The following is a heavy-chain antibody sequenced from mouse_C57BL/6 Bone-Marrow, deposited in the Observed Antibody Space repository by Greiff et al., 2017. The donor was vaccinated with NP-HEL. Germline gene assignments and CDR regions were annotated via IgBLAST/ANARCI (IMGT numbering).Heavy chain of an antibody. J-gene: IGHJ4*01. CDR1: GYSITSGYY. D-gene: IGHD1-1*01. CDR2: ISYDGSN. CDR3: ARTPGSSYDAMDY. V-gene: IGHV3-6*01. Sequence: VQLKESGPGLVKPSQSLSLTCSVTGYSITSGYYWNWIRQFPGNKLEWMSYISYDGSNNYNPSLKNRISITRDTSKNQFFLKLNSVTTEDTATYYCARTPGSSYDAMDYWGQGTSVTVSS.